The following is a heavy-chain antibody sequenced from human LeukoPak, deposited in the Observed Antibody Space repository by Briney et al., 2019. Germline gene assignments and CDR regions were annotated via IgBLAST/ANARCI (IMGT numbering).Heavy chain of an antibody. D-gene: IGHD1-26*01. CDR1: GFTFSSYS. Sequence: PGGSLRLSCAASGFTFSSYSMNWVRQAPGKGLEWVSYISSSSSTIYYADSVKGRFTISRDNAKNSLYLQMYSLRDEDRAVYYCARAGLIVGATPPDYWGQGTLVTVSS. J-gene: IGHJ4*02. V-gene: IGHV3-48*02. CDR2: ISSSSSTI. CDR3: ARAGLIVGATPPDY.